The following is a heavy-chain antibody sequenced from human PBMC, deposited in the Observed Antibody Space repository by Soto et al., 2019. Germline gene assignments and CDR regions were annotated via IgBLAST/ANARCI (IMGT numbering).Heavy chain of an antibody. CDR1: GFTFSSYG. V-gene: IGHV3-48*02. Sequence: EVQLVESGGGLVQPGGSLRLSCAASGFTFSSYGMNWVRQAPGKGLAWVSYISSGRPTIQYADPVKGRFTISRDNAKNSLYLQMNGLRDEDTAVYYCARGGAARPDYWGRGTLVIVSS. D-gene: IGHD6-6*01. CDR3: ARGGAARPDY. J-gene: IGHJ4*02. CDR2: ISSGRPTI.